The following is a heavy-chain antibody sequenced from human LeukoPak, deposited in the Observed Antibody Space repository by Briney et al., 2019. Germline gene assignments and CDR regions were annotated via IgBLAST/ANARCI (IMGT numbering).Heavy chain of an antibody. CDR2: ISSSGNTI. CDR1: GFTFSDYY. D-gene: IGHD3-3*01. J-gene: IGHJ5*02. V-gene: IGHV3-11*01. Sequence: GGSLRLSCAASGFTFSDYYMSWIRQAPGKGLEGVSYISSSGNTIYYADSVKGRFTISRDNAKNSLYLQMNSLRAEDTAVYYCARVLGFLEWLSGSAWFDPWGQGTLVTVSS. CDR3: ARVLGFLEWLSGSAWFDP.